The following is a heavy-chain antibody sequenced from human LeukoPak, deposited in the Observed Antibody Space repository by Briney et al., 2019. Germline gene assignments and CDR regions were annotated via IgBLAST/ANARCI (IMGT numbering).Heavy chain of an antibody. CDR3: AWGSTVGYFDY. Sequence: SETLSLTCTVSGGSISSYYWSWIRQPPGKGLEWIGYIYYSGSTNYNPSLKSRVTISVDTSKNQFSPELSSVTAADTAVYYCAWGSTVGYFDYWGQGTLVTVSS. V-gene: IGHV4-59*08. CDR2: IYYSGST. CDR1: GGSISSYY. J-gene: IGHJ4*02. D-gene: IGHD4-17*01.